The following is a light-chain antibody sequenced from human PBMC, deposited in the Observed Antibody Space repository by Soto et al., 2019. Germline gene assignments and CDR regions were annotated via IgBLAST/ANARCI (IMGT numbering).Light chain of an antibody. CDR2: WAS. CDR1: QGVLYSSNNKNY. J-gene: IGKJ4*01. Sequence: DIVMTQSPDSLAVSLGERATINCKSSQGVLYSSNNKNYLAWYQQKPGQPPKLLIYWASTRESGVPDRFSGSGSGTDFTLTISSLQAEDVAVYYCQQYYSTPHTFGGGTKVEI. CDR3: QQYYSTPHT. V-gene: IGKV4-1*01.